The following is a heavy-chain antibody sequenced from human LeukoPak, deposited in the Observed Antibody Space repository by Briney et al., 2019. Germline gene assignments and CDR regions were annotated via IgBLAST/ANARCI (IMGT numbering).Heavy chain of an antibody. V-gene: IGHV7-4-1*02. Sequence: GALVKVSCKASGYTFTSYAMNWVGQAPGQGLEWMGWINTNTGNPTYAQGFTGRFVFSLDTSVSTAYLQISSLKAEDTAVYYCARNGITMVRGVRNWFDPWGQGTLVTVSS. D-gene: IGHD3-10*01. CDR1: GYTFTSYA. CDR2: INTNTGNP. CDR3: ARNGITMVRGVRNWFDP. J-gene: IGHJ5*02.